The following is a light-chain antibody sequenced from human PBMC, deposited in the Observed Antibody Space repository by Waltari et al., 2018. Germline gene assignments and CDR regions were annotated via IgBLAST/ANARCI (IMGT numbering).Light chain of an antibody. V-gene: IGLV3-21*04. Sequence: SSVVTPSPSVSVAPGATARITCGGGNIGSKSEHWYQQRPGQAPVLVISYDSDRPSGIPERFSGSNSGNTATLTISWVEAEDEADYYCLVWHSTIDHQGVFGGGTKLTVL. CDR1: NIGSKS. J-gene: IGLJ2*01. CDR2: YDS. CDR3: LVWHSTIDHQGV.